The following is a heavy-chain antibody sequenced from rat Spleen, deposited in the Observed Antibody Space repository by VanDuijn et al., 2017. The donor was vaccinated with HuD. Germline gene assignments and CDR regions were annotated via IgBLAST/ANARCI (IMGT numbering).Heavy chain of an antibody. J-gene: IGHJ3*01. CDR2: ISYDGSNT. V-gene: IGHV5-29*01. D-gene: IGHD1-11*01. CDR3: ARQGYGGYYNCFTY. Sequence: EVQLVESDGGLVQPGRSLKLSCAASGFTFSDYYMAWVRQAPTKELACVATISYDGSNTYYRDSVKGRFTIARDNAKDTLYLQMDSLRSEDTATYDCARQGYGGYYNCFTYWGQGTLVTVSS. CDR1: GFTFSDYY.